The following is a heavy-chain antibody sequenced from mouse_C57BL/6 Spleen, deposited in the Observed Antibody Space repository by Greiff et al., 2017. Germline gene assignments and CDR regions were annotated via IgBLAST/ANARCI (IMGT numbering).Heavy chain of an antibody. D-gene: IGHD2-1*01. CDR1: GYTFTSYW. Sequence: QVQLQQPGAELVMPGASVKLSCKASGYTFTSYWMHWVKQRPGQGLEWIGEIDPSDSYTNYNQKFKGKSTLTVDKSSSTAYMQLSSLTSEDSAVYYCAKGLYGNSMDYWGQGTSVTVSS. V-gene: IGHV1-69*01. CDR2: IDPSDSYT. CDR3: AKGLYGNSMDY. J-gene: IGHJ4*01.